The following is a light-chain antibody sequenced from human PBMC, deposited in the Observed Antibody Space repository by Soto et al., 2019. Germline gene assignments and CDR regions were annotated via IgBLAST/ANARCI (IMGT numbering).Light chain of an antibody. Sequence: TQSPDSLSLSPGERATVSCRASQTVTSNYVAWYQQRPGQAPQLLIYDAVKRATGIPARFSGSESGRDYTLTISGLDPEDSAVYYCQQYGDSITFGGGTKVDIK. V-gene: IGKV3-20*01. J-gene: IGKJ4*01. CDR1: QTVTSNY. CDR3: QQYGDSIT. CDR2: DAV.